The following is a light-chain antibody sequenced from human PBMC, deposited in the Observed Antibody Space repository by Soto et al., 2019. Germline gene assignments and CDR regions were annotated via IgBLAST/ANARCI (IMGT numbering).Light chain of an antibody. CDR1: SSDIGGYNY. CDR2: DVI. Sequence: QSALTQPRSVSGSPGQSFTISCTGTSSDIGGYNYVSWYQQHPGKAPKLMIYDVIKRPSGVPDRFSGYKSGNTASLTIYGLQAEDEADYCCSSYAGSDTHVFGTGTKVTV. CDR3: SSYAGSDTHV. V-gene: IGLV2-11*01. J-gene: IGLJ1*01.